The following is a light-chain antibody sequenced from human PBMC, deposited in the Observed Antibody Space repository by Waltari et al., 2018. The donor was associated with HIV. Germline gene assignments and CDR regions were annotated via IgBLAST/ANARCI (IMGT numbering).Light chain of an antibody. Sequence: QSVLTQPPSVSGAPGQRVTFPCTGSSSNIGAGYDVHWYQQLPGTAPKLLIYGNNNRPSGVPDRFSGSKSGTSASLAITGLQAEDEADYYCQSYDRSLSGSWVFGGGTKLTVL. V-gene: IGLV1-40*01. CDR2: GNN. CDR3: QSYDRSLSGSWV. CDR1: SSNIGAGYD. J-gene: IGLJ3*02.